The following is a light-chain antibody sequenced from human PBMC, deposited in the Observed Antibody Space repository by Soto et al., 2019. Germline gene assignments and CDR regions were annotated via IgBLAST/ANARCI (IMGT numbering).Light chain of an antibody. CDR3: SSYTSGFYV. V-gene: IGLV2-14*01. CDR2: DVS. Sequence: QSALTQPASVSGSPGQSITISCTGTSSDVGGYNYVSRYQQHPGKAPKLMIYDVSDRPSGVSNRFSGSKSGNTASLTISGLQAEDEADYYCSSYTSGFYVFGTGTKVTVL. CDR1: SSDVGGYNY. J-gene: IGLJ1*01.